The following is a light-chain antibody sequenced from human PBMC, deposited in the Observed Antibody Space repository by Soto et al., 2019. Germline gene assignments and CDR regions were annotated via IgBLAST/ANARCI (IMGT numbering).Light chain of an antibody. Sequence: EIFLTQSPDTLSLSPGERATLTCRASQSVTNYIAWYQQRPGQAPRLLIYDASNRATGVPARFSGSRSGTDFTLTISDLEPADFGLYYCQQRLNWPPGVGQGTKVDI. V-gene: IGKV3-11*01. CDR2: DAS. CDR1: QSVTNY. J-gene: IGKJ1*01. CDR3: QQRLNWPPG.